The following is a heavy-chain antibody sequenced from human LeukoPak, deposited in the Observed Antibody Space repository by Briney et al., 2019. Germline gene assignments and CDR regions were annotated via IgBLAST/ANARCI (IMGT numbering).Heavy chain of an antibody. CDR2: IYSSGTT. CDR3: ARERNSGSFSDY. J-gene: IGHJ4*02. Sequence: SETLSLTCTVSGGSISGYQWNWIRQPAGKGLEWIGRIYSSGTTNYNPSLKSRVTMSVDTSKNQFSLKMNSVTAADTAVYYCARERNSGSFSDYWGQGTLVTVSS. CDR1: GGSISGYQ. D-gene: IGHD1-26*01. V-gene: IGHV4-4*07.